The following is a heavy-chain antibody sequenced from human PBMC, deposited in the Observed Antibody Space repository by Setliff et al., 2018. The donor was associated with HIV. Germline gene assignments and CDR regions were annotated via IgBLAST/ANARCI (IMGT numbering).Heavy chain of an antibody. Sequence: SVKVSCKASGYTFTSYGITWVRQAPGQGLEWMGWISGYNGNTDYAQNLQGRVTMTTDTSTSTAHMELRSLRSDDTAVYYCARAYPWGYVDYYYMDVWGKGTTVTVSS. CDR2: ISGYNGNT. CDR3: ARAYPWGYVDYYYMDV. CDR1: GYTFTSYG. J-gene: IGHJ6*03. V-gene: IGHV1-18*01. D-gene: IGHD3-16*01.